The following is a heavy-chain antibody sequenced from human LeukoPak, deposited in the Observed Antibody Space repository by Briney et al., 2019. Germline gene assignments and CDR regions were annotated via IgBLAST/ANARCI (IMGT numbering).Heavy chain of an antibody. V-gene: IGHV1-2*06. CDR2: INPNSGGT. D-gene: IGHD3-22*01. CDR3: ARGGLGYYDSTLANY. CDR1: GYTFTGYY. J-gene: IGHJ4*02. Sequence: ASVKVSCKASGYTFTGYYMHWVRQAPGQGLEWMGRINPNSGGTNYAQKFQGGVTMTRDTSISTAYMELSRLRSDDTAVYYCARGGLGYYDSTLANYWGQGTPVTVSS.